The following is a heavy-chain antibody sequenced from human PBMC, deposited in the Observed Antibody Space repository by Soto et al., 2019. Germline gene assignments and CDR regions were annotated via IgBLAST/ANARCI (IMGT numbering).Heavy chain of an antibody. CDR1: GDTFNFYS. V-gene: IGHV1-69*02. D-gene: IGHD3-10*01. CDR3: ASNYGSGDRAFDS. J-gene: IGHJ4*02. CDR2: VNPILSMS. Sequence: QVQLVQSGAEVKSAGSSVKVSCKASGDTFNFYSINWVRQAPGLGLEWVGRVNPILSMSNYAQRFQGRVTMTADKSTGTDYMELRSLRSEDTAIYYCASNYGSGDRAFDSWGQGALVTVSS.